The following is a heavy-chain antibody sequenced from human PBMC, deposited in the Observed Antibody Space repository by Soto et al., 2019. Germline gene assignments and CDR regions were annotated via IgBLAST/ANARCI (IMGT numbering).Heavy chain of an antibody. J-gene: IGHJ6*02. V-gene: IGHV1-18*01. CDR1: GYIFVNYG. CDR2: ISPYTGNT. Sequence: QVQLVQSGDEVKKPGASVKVSCKASGYIFVNYGIAWVRQAPGQGHEWMGWISPYTGNTHSATKFQGRLTMTTDTSTSTAYMDLGSLTSDETAVYYCVMVDNYVTPTPQDVWGQGTTVTVSS. CDR3: VMVDNYVTPTPQDV. D-gene: IGHD3-16*01.